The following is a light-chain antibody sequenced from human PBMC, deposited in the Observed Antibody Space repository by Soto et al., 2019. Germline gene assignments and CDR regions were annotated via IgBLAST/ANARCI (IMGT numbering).Light chain of an antibody. CDR2: WAS. Sequence: DIVMTQSPDSLAVSLGERATINCKSSQSILYSSNNKNYLAWYQQKPGQPPKLLIYWASTRESRVPDRFSGSESGTDFTLTVRCLQAEDVAVYYCQQYYSTPYTFGQGTKLEIK. CDR3: QQYYSTPYT. J-gene: IGKJ2*01. V-gene: IGKV4-1*01. CDR1: QSILYSSNNKNY.